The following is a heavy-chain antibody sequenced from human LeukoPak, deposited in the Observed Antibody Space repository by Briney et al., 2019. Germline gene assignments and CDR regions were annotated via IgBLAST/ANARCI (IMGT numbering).Heavy chain of an antibody. CDR2: IYTSGST. Sequence: PSETLSLTCTVSGGSISSYYWSWIRQPAGKGLEWIGRIYTSGSTNYNPSLKSRVTMSVDTSKNQFSLKLSSVTAADTAVYYCARALRWYHAKEKYFYMDVWGKGTTVTVSS. CDR1: GGSISSYY. J-gene: IGHJ6*03. D-gene: IGHD4-23*01. CDR3: ARALRWYHAKEKYFYMDV. V-gene: IGHV4-4*07.